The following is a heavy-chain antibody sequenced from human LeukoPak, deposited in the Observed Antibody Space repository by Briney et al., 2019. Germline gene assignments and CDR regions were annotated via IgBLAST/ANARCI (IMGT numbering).Heavy chain of an antibody. CDR2: IIPILGIA. J-gene: IGHJ4*02. D-gene: IGHD4-11*01. CDR3: ARGNPYSNLDY. Sequence: SVKVSCKTSGYTFTSYGISWVRQAPGQGLEWMGRIIPILGIANYAQKFQGRVTITADKSTSTAYMELSSLRSEDTAVYYCARGNPYSNLDYWGQGTLVTVSS. CDR1: GYTFTSYG. V-gene: IGHV1-69*04.